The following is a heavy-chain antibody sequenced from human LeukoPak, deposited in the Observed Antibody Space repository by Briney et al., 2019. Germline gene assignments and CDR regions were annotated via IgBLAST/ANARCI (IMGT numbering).Heavy chain of an antibody. CDR2: ISGSGGST. CDR3: AKDQDYYDSSGYSIIDY. CDR1: GFTFSSYG. J-gene: IGHJ4*02. Sequence: GGSLRLSCAASGFTFSSYGMSWVRQAPGKGLEWVSAISGSGGSTYYADSVKGRFTISRDNSKNTLYLQMNSLRAEDTAVYYCAKDQDYYDSSGYSIIDYWGQGTLVTVSS. D-gene: IGHD3-22*01. V-gene: IGHV3-23*01.